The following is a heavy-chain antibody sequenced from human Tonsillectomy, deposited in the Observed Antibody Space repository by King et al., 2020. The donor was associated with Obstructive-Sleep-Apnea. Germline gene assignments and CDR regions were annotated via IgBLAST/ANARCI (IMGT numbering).Heavy chain of an antibody. D-gene: IGHD3-22*01. CDR2: INPNSGGT. CDR3: ARLDTSVYYRDFDY. J-gene: IGHJ4*02. Sequence: QLVQSGAEVKKPGASVKVSCKASGYTFTGYYMHWVRQAPGQGLEWMGWINPNSGGTNYAQKFQGRVTMTRATCISTAYMELSRLRSDDTAVYYCARLDTSVYYRDFDYWGQGILVTVSS. V-gene: IGHV1-2*02. CDR1: GYTFTGYY.